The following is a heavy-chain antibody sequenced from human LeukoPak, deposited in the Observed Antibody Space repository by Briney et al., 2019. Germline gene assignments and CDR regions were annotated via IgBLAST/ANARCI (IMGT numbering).Heavy chain of an antibody. CDR1: GFTFSSYS. D-gene: IGHD6-19*01. Sequence: PGGSLRLSCAASGFTFSSYSMNWVRQAPGKGLEWVSSISSSSSYIYYADSVKGRSTISRDNAKNSLYLQMNSLRAEDTAVYYCARDQQWLARYWYFDLWGRGTLVTVSS. CDR3: ARDQQWLARYWYFDL. J-gene: IGHJ2*01. CDR2: ISSSSSYI. V-gene: IGHV3-21*01.